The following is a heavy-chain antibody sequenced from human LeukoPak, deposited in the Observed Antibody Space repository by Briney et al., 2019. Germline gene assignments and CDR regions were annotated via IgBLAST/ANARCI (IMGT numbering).Heavy chain of an antibody. V-gene: IGHV3-30*18. D-gene: IGHD1-26*01. CDR1: GFTFSSYG. J-gene: IGHJ4*02. CDR3: AKPVGATGLAFDY. Sequence: RPGGSLRLSCAASGFTFSSYGMHWVRQAPGKGLEWVAVISYDGSNKYYADSVKGRFTISRDNSKNTLYLQMNSLRAEDTAVYYCAKPVGATGLAFDYWGQGTLVTVSS. CDR2: ISYDGSNK.